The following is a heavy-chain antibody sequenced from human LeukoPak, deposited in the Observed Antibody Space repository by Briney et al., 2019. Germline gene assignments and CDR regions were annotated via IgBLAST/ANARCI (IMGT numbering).Heavy chain of an antibody. CDR2: IYYSGST. CDR1: GGSISSYY. Sequence: SETLSLTCTVSGGSISSYYWSWIRQPPGKGLEWIAYIYYSGSTNYNPSLKSRVTISVDTSKNQFSLKLSSVTAADTAVYYCARRYGSGSSGTFDYWGQGTPVTVSS. D-gene: IGHD3-10*01. J-gene: IGHJ4*02. CDR3: ARRYGSGSSGTFDY. V-gene: IGHV4-59*01.